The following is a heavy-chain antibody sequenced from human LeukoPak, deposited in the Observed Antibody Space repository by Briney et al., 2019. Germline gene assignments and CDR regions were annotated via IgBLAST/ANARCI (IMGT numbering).Heavy chain of an antibody. V-gene: IGHV1-69*13. CDR2: IIPIFGTA. CDR3: ASGPGIAAAAHYYFDY. CDR1: GGTFSSYA. Sequence: ASVKVSCKASGGTFSSYAISWVRQAPGQGLEWMGGIIPIFGTANYAQKFQGRVTITADESTSTAYMELSRLRSDDTAVYYCASGPGIAAAAHYYFDYWGQGTLVTVSS. D-gene: IGHD6-13*01. J-gene: IGHJ4*02.